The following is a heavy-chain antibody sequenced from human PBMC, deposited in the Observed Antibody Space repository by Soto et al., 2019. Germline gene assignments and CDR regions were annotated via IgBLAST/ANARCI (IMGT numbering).Heavy chain of an antibody. J-gene: IGHJ4*02. CDR1: GVTFSSYA. CDR3: AKDWHRGYHHF. V-gene: IGHV3-23*01. Sequence: GGSLRLSCAASGVTFSSYAMSWFRQAPGKGLEWVSAISGSGGSTYYADSVKGRFTISRDNSKNTLYLQMNSLRAEDTAVYYCAKDWHRGYHHFWGQGNLVTVYS. D-gene: IGHD3-16*02. CDR2: ISGSGGST.